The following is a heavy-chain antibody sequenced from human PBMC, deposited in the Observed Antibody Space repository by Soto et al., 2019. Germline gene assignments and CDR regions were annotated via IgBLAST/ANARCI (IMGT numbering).Heavy chain of an antibody. CDR2: ISGSGGST. Sequence: PGGSLRLSCAASGFTFSSYAMSWVRQAPGKGLEWVSAISGSGGSTYYAYSVKGRFTISRDNSKNTLYLQMNILGAEDTAVYYCAKDIGITGTTGGFDYWGQVTLVTVSS. D-gene: IGHD1-20*01. V-gene: IGHV3-23*01. J-gene: IGHJ4*02. CDR3: AKDIGITGTTGGFDY. CDR1: GFTFSSYA.